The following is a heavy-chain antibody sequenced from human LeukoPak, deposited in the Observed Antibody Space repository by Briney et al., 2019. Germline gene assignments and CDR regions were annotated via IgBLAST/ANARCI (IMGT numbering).Heavy chain of an antibody. CDR2: ISGSGGST. J-gene: IGHJ3*02. CDR1: GFTFSSYA. Sequence: GGSLRLSCAASGFTFSSYAMSWVRQAPGKGLEWVSAISGSGGSTYYADSVKGRFTISRDNSKNTLYLQMNSLRAEDTAVYNCARGPDYGGKIDDAFDIWGQGTMVTVSS. D-gene: IGHD4-23*01. V-gene: IGHV3-23*01. CDR3: ARGPDYGGKIDDAFDI.